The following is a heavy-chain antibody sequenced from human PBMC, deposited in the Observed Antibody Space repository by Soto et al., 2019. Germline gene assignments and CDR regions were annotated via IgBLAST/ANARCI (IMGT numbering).Heavy chain of an antibody. J-gene: IGHJ4*02. Sequence: GASVKVSCKASGYTFTSYGISWVRQAPGQGLEWMGWISAYNGNTNYAQKLQGRVTMTTDTSTSTAYMELRSLRSDDTAVYYCARDLKRVATMGGGGLRYWGQGTLVTVSS. D-gene: IGHD5-12*01. CDR3: ARDLKRVATMGGGGLRY. V-gene: IGHV1-18*01. CDR2: ISAYNGNT. CDR1: GYTFTSYG.